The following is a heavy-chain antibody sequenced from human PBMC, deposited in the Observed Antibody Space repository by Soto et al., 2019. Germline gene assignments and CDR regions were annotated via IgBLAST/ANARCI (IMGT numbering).Heavy chain of an antibody. J-gene: IGHJ5*02. Sequence: SETLSLTCTVSGGSISSGGYYWSWIRQHPGKGLEWIGYIYYSGSTYYNPSLKSRVTISVDTSKNQFSLKLSSVTAADTAVYYCAREGGPSSWNNNWFDPWGQGTLVTVSS. CDR1: GGSISSGGYY. D-gene: IGHD6-13*01. V-gene: IGHV4-31*03. CDR3: AREGGPSSWNNNWFDP. CDR2: IYYSGST.